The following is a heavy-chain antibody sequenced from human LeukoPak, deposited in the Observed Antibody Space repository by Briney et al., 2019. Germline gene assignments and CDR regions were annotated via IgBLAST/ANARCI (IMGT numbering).Heavy chain of an antibody. CDR3: ARDYAYDSPNDY. D-gene: IGHD3-22*01. Sequence: KASETLSLTCTVSGGSISSSSYYWGWIRQPPGKGLEWIGSIYYSGSTYYNPSLKSRVTISVDTSKNQFSLKLSSVTAADTAVYYCARDYAYDSPNDYWGQGTLVTVSS. V-gene: IGHV4-39*07. J-gene: IGHJ4*02. CDR2: IYYSGST. CDR1: GGSISSSSYY.